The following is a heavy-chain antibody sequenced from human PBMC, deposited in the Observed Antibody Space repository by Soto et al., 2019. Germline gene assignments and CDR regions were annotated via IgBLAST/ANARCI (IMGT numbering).Heavy chain of an antibody. Sequence: GGSLRLSCAASGFTFSSYAMSWVRQAPGKGLEWVSAMSGSGGSTYYADSVKGRFTISRDNSKNTLYLQMNSLRAEDTAVYYCAKGEPADDFWSGYYRVYYYYYMDVWGKGTTVTVSS. CDR2: MSGSGGST. D-gene: IGHD3-3*01. CDR3: AKGEPADDFWSGYYRVYYYYYMDV. V-gene: IGHV3-23*01. CDR1: GFTFSSYA. J-gene: IGHJ6*03.